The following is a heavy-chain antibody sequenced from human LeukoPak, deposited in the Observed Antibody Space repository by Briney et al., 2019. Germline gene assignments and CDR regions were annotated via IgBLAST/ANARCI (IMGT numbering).Heavy chain of an antibody. CDR1: GGSISSYY. V-gene: IGHV4-59*08. CDR2: IYYSGRT. Sequence: SETLSLTCTVSGGSISSYYWSWIRQPPGKGLEWIGYIYYSGRTNYNPSLKSRVTISVDTSKNQFSLKLSSVTAADTAVYYCAAYGSGTVDYWGQGTLVTVSS. J-gene: IGHJ4*02. CDR3: AAYGSGTVDY. D-gene: IGHD3-10*01.